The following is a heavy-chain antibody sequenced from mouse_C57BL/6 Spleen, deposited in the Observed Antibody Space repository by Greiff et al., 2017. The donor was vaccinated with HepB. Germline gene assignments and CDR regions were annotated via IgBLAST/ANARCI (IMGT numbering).Heavy chain of an antibody. Sequence: EVQLVESGGGLVKPGGSLKLSCAASGFTFSDYGMHWVRQAPEKGLEWVAYISSGSSTIYYADTVKGRFTISRDNAKNTLCLQMTILRSEDTAMYYCARRVLRYSAWFAYWGQGTLVTVSA. V-gene: IGHV5-17*01. J-gene: IGHJ3*01. CDR2: ISSGSSTI. CDR3: ARRVLRYSAWFAY. D-gene: IGHD1-1*01. CDR1: GFTFSDYG.